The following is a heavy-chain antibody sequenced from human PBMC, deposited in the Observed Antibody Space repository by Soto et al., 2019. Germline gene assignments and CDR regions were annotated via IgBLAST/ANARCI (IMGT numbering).Heavy chain of an antibody. CDR3: AADSSGHSSDAFDI. CDR2: IVVGSGNT. CDR1: GFAFTSSA. J-gene: IGHJ3*02. Sequence: SVKVSCKASGFAFTSSAVQWVRQARGQRLEWIGWIVVGSGNTNYAQKFQERVTITRDMSTSTAYMELSSLRSEDTAVYYCAADSSGHSSDAFDIWGQGTMVTVSS. V-gene: IGHV1-58*01. D-gene: IGHD3-22*01.